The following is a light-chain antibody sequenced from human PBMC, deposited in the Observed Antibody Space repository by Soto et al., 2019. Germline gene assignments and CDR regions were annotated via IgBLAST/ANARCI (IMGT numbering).Light chain of an antibody. V-gene: IGKV3-20*01. CDR3: QKYGSSPRIT. CDR1: QSVSSSY. Sequence: EIVCTQSPGTLSLSPGASATLSCRASQSVSSSYLAWYQQKPGQAPRLLIYGASSRATGIPDRFSGSGSGTDFTLTISRLETEDFAVYYCQKYGSSPRITFGQGTRLDIK. J-gene: IGKJ5*01. CDR2: GAS.